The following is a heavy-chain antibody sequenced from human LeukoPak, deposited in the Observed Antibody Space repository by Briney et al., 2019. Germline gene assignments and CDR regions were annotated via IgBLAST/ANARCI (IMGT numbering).Heavy chain of an antibody. CDR2: IYYSGST. Sequence: SETLSLTCTVSGGSISSYYWSWIRQPPGKGPEWIGYIYYSGSTNYNPSLKSRVTISVDTSKNQFSLKLSSVTAADTAVYYCARGEYYYDISGSADWFDPWGQGTLVTVSS. V-gene: IGHV4-59*01. CDR1: GGSISSYY. CDR3: ARGEYYYDISGSADWFDP. J-gene: IGHJ5*02. D-gene: IGHD3-22*01.